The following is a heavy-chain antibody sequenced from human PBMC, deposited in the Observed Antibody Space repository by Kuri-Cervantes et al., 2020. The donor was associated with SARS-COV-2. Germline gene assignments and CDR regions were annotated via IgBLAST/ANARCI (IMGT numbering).Heavy chain of an antibody. D-gene: IGHD3-3*01. CDR3: ARVLSGPRSFDY. V-gene: IGHV3-30*03. CDR1: GFTFSSYG. Sequence: LSLTCAASGFTFSSYGMHWVRQAPGKGLEWVAVISYDGSNKYYADSVKGRFTISRDNSKNTLYLQMNSLRAEDTAVYYCARVLSGPRSFDYWGQGTLVTVSS. J-gene: IGHJ4*02. CDR2: ISYDGSNK.